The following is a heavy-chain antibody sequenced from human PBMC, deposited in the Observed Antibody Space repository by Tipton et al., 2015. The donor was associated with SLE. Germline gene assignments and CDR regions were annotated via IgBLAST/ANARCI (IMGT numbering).Heavy chain of an antibody. CDR1: GGSISSYY. Sequence: TLSLTCTVSGGSISSYYWSWIRQPAGKGLEWIGRIYTSGSTNYNPSLKSRVTISVDTSKNQFSLKLSSVTAADTAVYYCAREYYDILTGYKYFDYWGQGTLVTVSS. D-gene: IGHD3-9*01. CDR2: IYTSGST. CDR3: AREYYDILTGYKYFDY. V-gene: IGHV4-4*07. J-gene: IGHJ4*02.